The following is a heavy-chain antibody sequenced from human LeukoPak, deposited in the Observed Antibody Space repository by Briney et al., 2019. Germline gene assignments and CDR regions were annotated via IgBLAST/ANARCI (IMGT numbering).Heavy chain of an antibody. J-gene: IGHJ4*02. Sequence: ASVKVSCKASGYTFTSYDIIWVRQATGQGLEWMGWMNPNSGNTGYAQKFQGRVTMTRNTSISTAYMELSSLRSEDTAVYYCARGYSSGWYLEGGYFDYWGQGTLVTVSS. CDR2: MNPNSGNT. CDR1: GYTFTSYD. D-gene: IGHD6-19*01. CDR3: ARGYSSGWYLEGGYFDY. V-gene: IGHV1-8*01.